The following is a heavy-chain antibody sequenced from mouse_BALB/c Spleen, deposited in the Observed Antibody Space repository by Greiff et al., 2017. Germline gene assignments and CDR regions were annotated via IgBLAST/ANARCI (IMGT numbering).Heavy chain of an antibody. D-gene: IGHD1-1*01. Sequence: QVQLQQSGAELVRPGVSVKISCKGSGYTFTDYAMHWVKQSHAKSLEWIGVISTYYGDASYNQKFKGKATMTVDKSSSTAYMELARLTSEDSAIYYCARGDYYGSSSDYWGQGTTLTVSS. CDR1: GYTFTDYA. CDR2: ISTYYGDA. CDR3: ARGDYYGSSSDY. J-gene: IGHJ2*01. V-gene: IGHV1S137*01.